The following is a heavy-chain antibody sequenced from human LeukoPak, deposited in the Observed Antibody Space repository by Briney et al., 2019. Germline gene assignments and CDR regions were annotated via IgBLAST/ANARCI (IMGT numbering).Heavy chain of an antibody. CDR1: GCTFSSYA. CDR2: IIPIFGTA. CDR3: ARGAQQLGGFDY. D-gene: IGHD6-13*01. J-gene: IGHJ4*02. Sequence: GASVKVSCKASGCTFSSYAISWVRQAPGQGLEWMGGIIPIFGTANYAQKFQGRVTITTDESTSTAYMELSHLSSADTVVYYCARGAQQLGGFDYWGQGTLVTVSS. V-gene: IGHV1-69*05.